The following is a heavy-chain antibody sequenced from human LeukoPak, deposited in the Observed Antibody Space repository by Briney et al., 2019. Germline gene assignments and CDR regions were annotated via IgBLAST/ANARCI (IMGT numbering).Heavy chain of an antibody. CDR2: IAYHGRRK. Sequence: PGGSLRLSCAASGFTVSSNYMSWVRQAPGKGGELVTCIAYHGRRKHYADSVKGRFTISRDNSRNTMDLQMNSLRVEDTAVYHCTRYDSSRFDPWGQGTLVSVSA. V-gene: IGHV3-30*03. J-gene: IGHJ5*02. CDR3: TRYDSSRFDP. CDR1: GFTVSSNY. D-gene: IGHD3-3*01.